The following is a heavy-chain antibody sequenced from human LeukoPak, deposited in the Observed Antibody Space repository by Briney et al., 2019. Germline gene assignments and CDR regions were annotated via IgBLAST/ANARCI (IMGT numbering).Heavy chain of an antibody. CDR2: ISGSGDNT. J-gene: IGHJ4*02. D-gene: IGHD1-26*01. CDR3: AKFLSGSYYGGFDY. CDR1: GFTFSNYA. Sequence: GGSLRLSCAVSGFTFSNYAMTWVRQAPGKGLEWVSAISGSGDNTYYADSVKGRFTVSRDNSKNTLYVQMKSLRAEDTAVYYCAKFLSGSYYGGFDYWGQGTLVTVSS. V-gene: IGHV3-23*01.